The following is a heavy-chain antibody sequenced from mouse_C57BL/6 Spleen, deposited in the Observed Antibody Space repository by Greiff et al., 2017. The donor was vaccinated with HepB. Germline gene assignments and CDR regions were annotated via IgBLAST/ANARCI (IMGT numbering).Heavy chain of an antibody. D-gene: IGHD2-2*01. CDR3: AIGGDDVDRYCDD. J-gene: IGHJ2*01. Sequence: QVQLQQSGAELAKPGASVKLSCKASGYTFTSYWMHWVKQRPGQGLEWIGYINPSSGYTKYNQKLKDKATLPADKSSSTAYMQLSSLTYEDSAVYYCAIGGDDVDRYCDDWGQGTTRTVSS. V-gene: IGHV1-7*01. CDR1: GYTFTSYW. CDR2: INPSSGYT.